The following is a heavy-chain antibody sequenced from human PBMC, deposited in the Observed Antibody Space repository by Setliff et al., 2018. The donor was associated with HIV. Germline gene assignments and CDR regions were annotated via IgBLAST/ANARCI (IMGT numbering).Heavy chain of an antibody. V-gene: IGHV4-39*01. CDR1: GGSISGNSYY. CDR3: AMLDTSDYFRNNWFDS. CDR2: IHYSGST. D-gene: IGHD3-22*01. J-gene: IGHJ5*01. Sequence: SETLSLTCTVSGGSISGNSYYWGWIRQPPGKGLEWIGSIHYSGSTYYNPSLRSRVTISVDTSKNQFSLRLSSVTAADTAVYYCAMLDTSDYFRNNWFDSWGQGTLVTVSS.